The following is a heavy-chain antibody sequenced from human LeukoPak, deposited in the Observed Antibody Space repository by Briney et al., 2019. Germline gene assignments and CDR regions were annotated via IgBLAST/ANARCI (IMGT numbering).Heavy chain of an antibody. CDR3: ASGDSSSPSAFDI. CDR2: IYHSGST. Sequence: SETLSLTCAVSGYSISSGYYWGWIRQPPGKGLEWIGSIYHSGSTYYNPSLKSRVTISVDTSKNQFSLKLSSVTAADTAVYYCASGDSSSPSAFDIWGQGTMVTVSS. J-gene: IGHJ3*02. V-gene: IGHV4-38-2*01. CDR1: GYSISSGYY. D-gene: IGHD6-6*01.